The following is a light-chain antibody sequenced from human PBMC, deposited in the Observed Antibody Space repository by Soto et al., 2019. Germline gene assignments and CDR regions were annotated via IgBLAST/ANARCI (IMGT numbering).Light chain of an antibody. Sequence: DIQMTQSPSSLSASVGDRVTITWRASQSISSSLNWYQQKPXKXPXVXXXXXSTLQSGVPSRFSGSGSGTDFTLTISSLQAEDFATYYCQQSYSTPPWTFGQGTKVDIK. J-gene: IGKJ1*01. CDR2: XXS. V-gene: IGKV1-39*01. CDR1: QSISSS. CDR3: QQSYSTPPWT.